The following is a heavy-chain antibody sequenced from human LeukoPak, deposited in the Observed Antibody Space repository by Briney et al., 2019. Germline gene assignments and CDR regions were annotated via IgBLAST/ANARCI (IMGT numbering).Heavy chain of an antibody. CDR3: ARADRSGYFGNVVAFDI. D-gene: IGHD3-22*01. Sequence: SQTLSLTCTVSGGSINSGSYSWTWIRQPAGKGSEWIGRIHISGSTHYTPSLKSRVTISIDTSKNEFSLKLSSVTAADTAVYYCARADRSGYFGNVVAFDIWGQGTMVTVSS. J-gene: IGHJ3*02. CDR1: GGSINSGSYS. V-gene: IGHV4-61*02. CDR2: IHISGST.